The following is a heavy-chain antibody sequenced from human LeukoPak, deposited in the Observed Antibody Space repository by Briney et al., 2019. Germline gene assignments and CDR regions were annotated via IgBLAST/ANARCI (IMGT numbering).Heavy chain of an antibody. CDR3: ARGGSAVLES. J-gene: IGHJ5*02. CDR1: GFTFSTYW. D-gene: IGHD6-25*01. V-gene: IGHV3-74*01. Sequence: GGSLRLSCAASGFTFSTYWMHWVRQGPGKGLEWVSRITSDGSSRSHADSVKDRFIISRDNAKNTLYLQMNSLRVDDTAVYYWARGGSAVLESWGQGSQVAVSS. CDR2: ITSDGSSR.